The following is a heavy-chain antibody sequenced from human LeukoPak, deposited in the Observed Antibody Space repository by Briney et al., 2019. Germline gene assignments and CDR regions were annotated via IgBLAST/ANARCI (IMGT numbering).Heavy chain of an antibody. CDR3: AKRGDGYSYGSFDY. V-gene: IGHV3-23*01. CDR1: GFTFSSYA. D-gene: IGHD5-18*01. J-gene: IGHJ4*02. Sequence: GGSLRLSCAASGFTFSSYAMSWVRQAPGKGREWVSAISGSGGSTYYADSVKGRFTISRDNSKNTLYLQMNSLRAEDTAVYYCAKRGDGYSYGSFDYWGQGTLVTVSS. CDR2: ISGSGGST.